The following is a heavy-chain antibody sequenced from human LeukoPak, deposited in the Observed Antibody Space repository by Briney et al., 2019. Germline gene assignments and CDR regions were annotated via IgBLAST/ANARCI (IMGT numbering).Heavy chain of an antibody. D-gene: IGHD4/OR15-4a*01. J-gene: IGHJ4*02. V-gene: IGHV3-21*04. CDR3: ARRAGAYSHPYDY. CDR2: ISTSSIYI. Sequence: GGSLRLSCAASGFTFSSYSMNWVRHAPGKGLEWVSFISTSSIYIYYADSVKGRFTISRDNAKNSLYLQMNSLRAEDTAVYYCARRAGAYSHPYDYWGQGTLVTVSS. CDR1: GFTFSSYS.